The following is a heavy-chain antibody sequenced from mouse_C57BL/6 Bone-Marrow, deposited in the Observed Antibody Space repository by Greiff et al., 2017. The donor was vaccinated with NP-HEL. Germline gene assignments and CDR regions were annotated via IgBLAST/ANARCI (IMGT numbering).Heavy chain of an antibody. J-gene: IGHJ2*01. Sequence: EVKVEESGGGLVQPGGSLSLSCAASGFTFTDYYMSWVRQPPGKALEWLGFIRNKANGYTTEYSASVKGRFTISRDNSQSILYLQMNALRAEDSATYYCARYNYGSSLFDYWGQGTTLTVSS. CDR1: GFTFTDYY. D-gene: IGHD1-1*01. CDR2: IRNKANGYTT. CDR3: ARYNYGSSLFDY. V-gene: IGHV7-3*01.